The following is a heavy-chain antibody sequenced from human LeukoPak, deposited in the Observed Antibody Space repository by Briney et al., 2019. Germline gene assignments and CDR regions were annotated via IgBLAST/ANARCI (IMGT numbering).Heavy chain of an antibody. CDR3: ARGRPTDSYDSRLH. D-gene: IGHD3-22*01. J-gene: IGHJ4*02. CDR1: GFTFSRFG. Sequence: GGSLRLSCAASGFTFSRFGMNWVRQAPGKGLEWVAVISYDGSNKYYAESVKGRFTISRDNSKNTLYLQMNSLRGEDTAVYYCARGRPTDSYDSRLHWGQGTLVTVSS. CDR2: ISYDGSNK. V-gene: IGHV3-30-3*01.